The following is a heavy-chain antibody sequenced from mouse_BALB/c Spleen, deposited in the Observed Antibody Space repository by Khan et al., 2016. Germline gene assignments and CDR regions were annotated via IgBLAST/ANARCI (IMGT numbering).Heavy chain of an antibody. V-gene: IGHV1-87*01. CDR1: GYTFTSYW. CDR2: IYPGDGDT. D-gene: IGHD2-3*01. Sequence: QVQLQQSGAELARPGASVKLSCKASGYTFTSYWMQWVKQRPGQGLEWIGAIYPGDGDTRYTQKFKGKATLTADKSSSTAYMQLNSLASEDSAVYYCARGWDGYFDVWGAGTTVTVSS. J-gene: IGHJ1*01. CDR3: ARGWDGYFDV.